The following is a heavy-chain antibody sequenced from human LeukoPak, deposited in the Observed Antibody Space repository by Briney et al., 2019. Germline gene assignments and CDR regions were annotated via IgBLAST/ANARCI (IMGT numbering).Heavy chain of an antibody. CDR1: GYSISSGYY. Sequence: SETLSLTCAVSGYSISSGYYWGWFRQPPGKGLEWIGCMYHSGSTYYNPSLKSRVTISVDTSKNQFSLKLSPVTAADTAVYYCARQGGSSSPCYYYYMDVWGKGTTVTVSS. J-gene: IGHJ6*03. V-gene: IGHV4-38-2*01. CDR2: MYHSGST. D-gene: IGHD6-13*01. CDR3: ARQGGSSSPCYYYYMDV.